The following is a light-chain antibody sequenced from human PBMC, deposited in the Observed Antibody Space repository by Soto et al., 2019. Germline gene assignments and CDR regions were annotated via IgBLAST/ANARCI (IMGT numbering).Light chain of an antibody. CDR2: ENA. CDR1: NSNIGNSY. J-gene: IGLJ1*01. Sequence: QSVLTQPPSVSAAPGQKVTISCSGSNSNIGNSYVYWYQQFPGAAPKLLMYENAKRASGIPDRFSGSKSGAAATLAITGKQTGDEADYYCGTWDSGLSGFVFGTGTKAPS. V-gene: IGLV1-51*02. CDR3: GTWDSGLSGFV.